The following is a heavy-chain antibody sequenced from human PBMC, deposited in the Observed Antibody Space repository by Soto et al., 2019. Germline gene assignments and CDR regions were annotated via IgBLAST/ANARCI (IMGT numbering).Heavy chain of an antibody. CDR1: GFIFSGSA. Sequence: EVQLVESGGGLVQPGGSLKLSCAASGFIFSGSAIHWVRQASGKGLEWVGRIRSRANNFATSSAASVKGRFTFSRDDSKTTAYLQMNTLKPEDTAVYYCARGQGAAIGDYYYHGMDVGGQGTTVTVSS. CDR3: ARGQGAAIGDYYYHGMDV. J-gene: IGHJ6*02. V-gene: IGHV3-73*02. D-gene: IGHD2-2*02. CDR2: IRSRANNFAT.